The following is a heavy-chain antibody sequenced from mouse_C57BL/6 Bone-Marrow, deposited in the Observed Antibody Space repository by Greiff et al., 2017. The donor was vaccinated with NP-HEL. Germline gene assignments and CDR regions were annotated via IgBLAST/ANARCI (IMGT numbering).Heavy chain of an antibody. CDR1: GFNIKDDY. J-gene: IGHJ2*01. Sequence: VQLQQSGAELVRPGASVKLSCTASGFNIKDDYMHWVKQRPEQGLEWIGGIDPENGDTEYASKFQGKATITADTSSNTAYLQLSSLTSEDTAVYYCTTGSGTWYFDYWGQGTTLTVSS. CDR3: TTGSGTWYFDY. V-gene: IGHV14-4*01. CDR2: IDPENGDT. D-gene: IGHD4-1*01.